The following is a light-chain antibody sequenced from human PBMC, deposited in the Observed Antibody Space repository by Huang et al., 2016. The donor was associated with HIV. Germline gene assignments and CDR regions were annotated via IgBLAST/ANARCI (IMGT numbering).Light chain of an antibody. CDR3: QQRTNWPPGFT. Sequence: EIVLTQSPATLSLSPGERANLSCRASQSVGGYLAWYQQKPGQAPRLLIYDASNRATGIPARFSGSGSGTDFTLTISSLEPEDCAVYYCQQRTNWPPGFTFGPGTKVDIK. V-gene: IGKV3-11*01. J-gene: IGKJ3*01. CDR2: DAS. CDR1: QSVGGY.